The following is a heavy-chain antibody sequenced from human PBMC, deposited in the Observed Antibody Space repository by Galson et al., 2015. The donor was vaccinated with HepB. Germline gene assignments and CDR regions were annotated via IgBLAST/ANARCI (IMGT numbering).Heavy chain of an antibody. D-gene: IGHD1-7*01. V-gene: IGHV3-48*01. CDR3: ARDLRLGITGTTGIDP. Sequence: SLRLSCAASGFTFSSYSMNWVRQAPGKGLEWVSYISSSSSTIYYADSVKGRFNISRDNDKNSLYLQMNSLRAEDTAVYYCARDLRLGITGTTGIDPWGQGTLVTVSS. CDR1: GFTFSSYS. J-gene: IGHJ5*02. CDR2: ISSSSSTI.